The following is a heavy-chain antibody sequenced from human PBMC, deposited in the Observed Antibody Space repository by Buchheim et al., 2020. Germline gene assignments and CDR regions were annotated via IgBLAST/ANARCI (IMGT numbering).Heavy chain of an antibody. CDR3: AREAAAVAGGMDV. Sequence: QVQLQESGPGLVKPSQTLSLTCAVSGGSITSSGYSWSWIRQPPGKGLEWISYIYYSGRTDFNPSLRSRVTISIEMSKNQFSRKLSSVTAADTAVYYCAREAAAVAGGMDVWGQGTT. CDR2: IYYSGRT. V-gene: IGHV4-30-4*07. D-gene: IGHD6-13*01. CDR1: GGSITSSGYS. J-gene: IGHJ6*02.